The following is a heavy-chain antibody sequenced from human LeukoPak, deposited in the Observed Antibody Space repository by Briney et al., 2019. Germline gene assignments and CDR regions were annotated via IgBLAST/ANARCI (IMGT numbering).Heavy chain of an antibody. D-gene: IGHD4-23*01. V-gene: IGHV3-53*01. CDR2: FYTGGST. CDR3: ARVYGGNSDDAFDI. J-gene: IGHJ3*02. Sequence: PGGSLRLSCAASGFIVSNNYMSWVRQAPGKGLEWVSVFYTGGSTNYADSVKGRFTISRDNAKNSLYLQMNSLRAEDTAVYYCARVYGGNSDDAFDIWGQGTMVTVSS. CDR1: GFIVSNNY.